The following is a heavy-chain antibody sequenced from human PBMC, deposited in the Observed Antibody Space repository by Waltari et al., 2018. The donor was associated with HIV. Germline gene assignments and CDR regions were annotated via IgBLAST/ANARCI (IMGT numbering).Heavy chain of an antibody. CDR2: INHSGST. J-gene: IGHJ4*02. V-gene: IGHV4-34*01. CDR1: GGSFSGYY. Sequence: QVQLQQWGAGLLKPSETLSLTCAVYGGSFSGYYWSWIRQPPGKGLEWIGEINHSGSTNYNPTLKSRGTISGDTSKNQFSLKLSSVTAADTAVYYCARGRPFWSGYPYWGQGTLVTVSS. CDR3: ARGRPFWSGYPY. D-gene: IGHD3-3*01.